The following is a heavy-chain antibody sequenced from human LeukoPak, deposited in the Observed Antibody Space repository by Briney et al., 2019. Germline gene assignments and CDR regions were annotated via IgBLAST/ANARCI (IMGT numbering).Heavy chain of an antibody. Sequence: SETLSLTCAVSGGSISSNSYYWGWIRQPPGKGLEWIGSTYYSGSTYYNPSLKSRVTISVDTSKNQFSLKLSSVTAADTAVYYCASSYYYGSGSYSSFDYWGQGTLVTVSS. J-gene: IGHJ4*02. CDR2: TYYSGST. CDR3: ASSYYYGSGSYSSFDY. V-gene: IGHV4-39*07. CDR1: GGSISSNSYY. D-gene: IGHD3-10*01.